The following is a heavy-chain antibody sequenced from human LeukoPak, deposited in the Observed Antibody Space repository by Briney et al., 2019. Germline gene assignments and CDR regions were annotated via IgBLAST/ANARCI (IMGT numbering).Heavy chain of an antibody. CDR3: ARAPGYYDSKGDY. CDR1: GGSFSGYY. J-gene: IGHJ4*02. CDR2: INHSGST. D-gene: IGHD3-22*01. V-gene: IGHV4-34*01. Sequence: PSETLSLTCAVYGGSFSGYYWSWIRQPPGKGLEWIGEINHSGSTNYNPSLKSRVTISVDTSKNQFSLKLSSVTAADTAVYYCARAPGYYDSKGDYWGQGTLVTVSS.